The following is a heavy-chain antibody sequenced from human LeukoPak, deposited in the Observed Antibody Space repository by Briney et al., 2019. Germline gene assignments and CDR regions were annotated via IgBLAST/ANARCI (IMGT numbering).Heavy chain of an antibody. V-gene: IGHV4-30-2*01. CDR2: IYHSGST. Sequence: SQTLSLTCADSGGSISSGGYSWSWIRQPPGKGLEWIGYIYHSGSTYYNPSLKSRVTISVDRSKNQFSLKLSSVTAADTAVYYCARAGRTIAVAGTFRGWFDPWGQGTLVTVSS. CDR3: ARAGRTIAVAGTFRGWFDP. CDR1: GGSISSGGYS. D-gene: IGHD6-19*01. J-gene: IGHJ5*02.